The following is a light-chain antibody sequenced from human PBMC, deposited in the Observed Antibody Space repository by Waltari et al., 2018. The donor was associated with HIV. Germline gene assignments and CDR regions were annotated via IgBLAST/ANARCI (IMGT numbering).Light chain of an antibody. CDR3: QTWTTGIVL. J-gene: IGLJ2*01. CDR1: RGLSNYA. CDR2: LNSDGSY. V-gene: IGLV4-69*01. Sequence: QLALTQSPSAHAPLRPSVTPTGTPSRGLSNYATAWPQHQPAKGTRYLMRLNSDGSYLKGDGIPVRFSGSSSGAERYLIISSLQSEDEADYYCQTWTTGIVLFGGGTKLTVL.